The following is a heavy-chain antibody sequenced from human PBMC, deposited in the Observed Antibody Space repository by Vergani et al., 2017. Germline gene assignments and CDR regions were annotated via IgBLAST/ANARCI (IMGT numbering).Heavy chain of an antibody. V-gene: IGHV3-64*01. J-gene: IGHJ4*02. D-gene: IGHD6-13*01. CDR3: ARVVKPQLGAYDFDY. CDR1: GFTFSSYA. CDR2: ISSNGGST. Sequence: EVQLVESGGGLVQPGGSLRLSCAASGFTFSSYAMHWVRQAPGKGLEYVSAISSNGGSTYYANSVKGRFTISRDNSKNTLYLQMGSLRAEDMAVYYCARVVKPQLGAYDFDYWGQGTLVTVSS.